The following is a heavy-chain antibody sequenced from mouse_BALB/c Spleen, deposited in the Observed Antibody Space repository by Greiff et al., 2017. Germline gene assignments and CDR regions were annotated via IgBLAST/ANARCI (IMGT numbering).Heavy chain of an antibody. CDR1: GFTFSSYA. Sequence: EVKLMESGGGLVKPGGSLKLSCAASGFTFSSYAMSWVRQTPEKRLEWVATISSGGSYTYYPDSVKGRFTISSDNAKNPLYLQMSSLRSEDTAMYYCARQGDYDGLFDYWGQGTTLTVSS. V-gene: IGHV5-9-3*01. J-gene: IGHJ2*01. CDR2: ISSGGSYT. CDR3: ARQGDYDGLFDY. D-gene: IGHD2-3*01.